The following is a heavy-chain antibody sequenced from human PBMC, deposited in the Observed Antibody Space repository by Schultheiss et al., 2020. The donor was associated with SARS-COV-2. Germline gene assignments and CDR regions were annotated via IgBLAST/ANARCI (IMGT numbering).Heavy chain of an antibody. CDR2: ISGSGGST. V-gene: IGHV3-23*01. CDR1: GFTFSSYA. J-gene: IGHJ4*02. CDR3: ARNKYGDYVFGY. Sequence: GGSLRLSCAASGFTFSSYAMSWVRQAPGKGLEWVSAISGSGGSTYYADSVKGRFTISRDNSKNTLYLQMNSLRAEDTAVYYCARNKYGDYVFGYWGQGTLVTVSS. D-gene: IGHD4-17*01.